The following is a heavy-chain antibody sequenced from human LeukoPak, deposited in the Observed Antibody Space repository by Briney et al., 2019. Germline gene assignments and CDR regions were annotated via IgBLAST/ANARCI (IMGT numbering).Heavy chain of an antibody. Sequence: GGSLRLSCAASGFTFSSYGMHWVRQAPGKGLEWVAVISYDGSNKYYADSVKGRFTISRDNSKNTLYLQMNSLRDEDTAIYYCASRNGFLEWSIGAFDIWGQGTVVTVSS. CDR2: ISYDGSNK. D-gene: IGHD3-3*01. CDR1: GFTFSSYG. CDR3: ASRNGFLEWSIGAFDI. J-gene: IGHJ3*02. V-gene: IGHV3-30*03.